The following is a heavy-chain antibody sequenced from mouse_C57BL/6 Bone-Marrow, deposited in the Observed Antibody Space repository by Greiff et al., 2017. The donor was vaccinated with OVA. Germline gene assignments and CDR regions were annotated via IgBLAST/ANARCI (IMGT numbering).Heavy chain of an antibody. D-gene: IGHD1-1*01. Sequence: VQLQQSGPGLVQPSQSLSITCTVSGFSLTSYGVHWVRQSPGKGLEWLGVIWSGGSTDYNAAFISRLSISKDNSKSQVFFKMNSLQADDTAIYYCARGGTTVVAGFDYWGQGTTLTVSS. CDR3: ARGGTTVVAGFDY. CDR2: IWSGGST. V-gene: IGHV2-2*01. CDR1: GFSLTSYG. J-gene: IGHJ2*01.